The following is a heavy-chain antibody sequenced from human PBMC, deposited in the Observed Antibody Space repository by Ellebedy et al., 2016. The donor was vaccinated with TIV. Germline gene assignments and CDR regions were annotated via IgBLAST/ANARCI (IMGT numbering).Heavy chain of an antibody. CDR2: ISAYNDNT. Sequence: ASVKVSCXASGYTFTSYGITWVRQAPGQGLEWMGWISAYNDNTNYPQKLQGRVTMTTDTSTSTAYMELRSLRSDDTAVYYCARDRRITTRPDDNWFDPWGQGTLVTVSS. CDR1: GYTFTSYG. D-gene: IGHD6-6*01. J-gene: IGHJ5*02. CDR3: ARDRRITTRPDDNWFDP. V-gene: IGHV1-18*01.